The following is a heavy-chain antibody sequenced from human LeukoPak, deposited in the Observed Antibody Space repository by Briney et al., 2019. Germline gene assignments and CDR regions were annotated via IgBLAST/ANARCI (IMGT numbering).Heavy chain of an antibody. CDR2: INQSGST. J-gene: IGHJ5*02. V-gene: IGHV4-34*01. D-gene: IGHD3-10*01. CDR1: SGSFSGYY. Sequence: SETLSLTCVMYSGSFSGYYWSWIRQPPGKGLEWIGEINQSGSTNYNPSLKGRVTISVDTSKNQFSLKLSSVTAADTAVYYCARHYRSSGSRWDWFDPWGQGTLVTVSS. CDR3: ARHYRSSGSRWDWFDP.